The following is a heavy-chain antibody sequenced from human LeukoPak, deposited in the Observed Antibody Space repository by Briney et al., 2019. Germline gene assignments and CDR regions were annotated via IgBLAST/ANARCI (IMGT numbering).Heavy chain of an antibody. J-gene: IGHJ5*02. CDR3: ARHWSHSVAQFGRSFWFDP. CDR1: GGSISGYY. Sequence: KTSETLSLTCIVSGGSISGYYWSWIRQPAGKGVEWIGHMDTSGHTNYNSSLMSRVTMSVDTSKNQFSLRLTSVTAADTAVYYCARHWSHSVAQFGRSFWFDPWGQGTLVTVSS. V-gene: IGHV4-4*07. D-gene: IGHD2-15*01. CDR2: MDTSGHT.